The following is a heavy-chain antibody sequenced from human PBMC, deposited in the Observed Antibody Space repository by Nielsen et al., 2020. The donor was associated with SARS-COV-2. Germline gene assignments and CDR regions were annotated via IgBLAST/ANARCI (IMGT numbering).Heavy chain of an antibody. D-gene: IGHD3-3*01. CDR2: FDPEDGEI. V-gene: IGHV1-24*01. J-gene: IGHJ6*02. Sequence: ASVKVSCKVSGYSLTEISMHWARQAPGKGLEWMGSFDPEDGEIIYAQKFEGRVTMTEDTSTDTAYMELRSLRSEDTAVYYCATSDFTIIPLFWGQGTAVTVSS. CDR1: GYSLTEIS. CDR3: ATSDFTIIPLF.